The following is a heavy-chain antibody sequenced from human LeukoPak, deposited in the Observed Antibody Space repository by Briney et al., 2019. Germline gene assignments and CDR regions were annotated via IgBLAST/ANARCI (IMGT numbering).Heavy chain of an antibody. Sequence: SETLSLTCTVSGDSISSCYWSWIRQPPGKGLEWIGYIYYSGSTNYNPSLKSRVTISVDTSKNHFSLKLSSVTAADTAVYYCARRSGTICFDPWGQGTLVTVSS. J-gene: IGHJ5*02. CDR1: GDSISSCY. CDR2: IYYSGST. CDR3: ARRSGTICFDP. D-gene: IGHD3-10*01. V-gene: IGHV4-59*08.